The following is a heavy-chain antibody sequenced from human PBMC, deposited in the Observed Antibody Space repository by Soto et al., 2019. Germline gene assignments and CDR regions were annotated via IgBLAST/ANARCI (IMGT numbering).Heavy chain of an antibody. D-gene: IGHD3-16*01. V-gene: IGHV3-23*01. CDR1: GFTLSTFA. Sequence: GGSLSLSCAASGFTLSTFAMSWVRQAPGKGLEWVSSISVSGSDDSTYCTDSVKGGFTVFRDNSKSIFYLQMNTLRVEDTAVYYCAKRWRSSRRDYKSYTMDVWGQGTTVTVSS. J-gene: IGHJ6*02. CDR3: AKRWRSSRRDYKSYTMDV. CDR2: ISVSGSDDST.